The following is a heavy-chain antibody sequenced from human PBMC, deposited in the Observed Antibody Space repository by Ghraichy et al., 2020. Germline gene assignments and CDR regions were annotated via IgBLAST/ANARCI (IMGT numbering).Heavy chain of an antibody. V-gene: IGHV4-39*01. CDR3: ARQFSGSGYYDFWSGSPNWFDP. Sequence: SETLSLTCTVSGGSISSSSYYWGWIRQPPGKGLEWIGSIYYSGSTYYNPSIKSRVTISVDTSKNQFSLKLSSVTAADTAVYYCARQFSGSGYYDFWSGSPNWFDPWGQGTLVTVSS. D-gene: IGHD3-3*01. CDR2: IYYSGST. J-gene: IGHJ5*02. CDR1: GGSISSSSYY.